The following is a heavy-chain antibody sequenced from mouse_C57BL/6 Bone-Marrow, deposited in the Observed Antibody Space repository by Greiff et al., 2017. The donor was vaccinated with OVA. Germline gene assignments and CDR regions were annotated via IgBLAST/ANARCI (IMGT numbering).Heavy chain of an antibody. CDR1: GYTFTSYW. CDR2: INPSNGGT. Sequence: VQLQQPGTELVKPGASVTLSCTASGYTFTSYWMHWVKQRPGQGLEWIGNINPSNGGTNYTAKFTSKATLTVDTSSSTAYMQLSRLTSEAAAVYYGARGVYDYERVDYWGQGTTLTVSS. D-gene: IGHD2-4*01. CDR3: ARGVYDYERVDY. V-gene: IGHV1-53*01. J-gene: IGHJ2*01.